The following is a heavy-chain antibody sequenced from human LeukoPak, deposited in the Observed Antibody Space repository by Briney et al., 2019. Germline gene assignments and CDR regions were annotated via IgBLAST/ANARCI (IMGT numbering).Heavy chain of an antibody. D-gene: IGHD3-10*01. CDR2: IYPGDSDT. V-gene: IGHV5-51*01. Sequence: GESLKISRKGSGYSFTSYWIGWVRQMPGKGLEWMGIIYPGDSDTRYSPSFQGQVTISADKSISTAYLQWSSLKASDTAMYYCARQPQPSGSSMGNWFDPWGQGTLVTVSS. CDR3: ARQPQPSGSSMGNWFDP. CDR1: GYSFTSYW. J-gene: IGHJ5*02.